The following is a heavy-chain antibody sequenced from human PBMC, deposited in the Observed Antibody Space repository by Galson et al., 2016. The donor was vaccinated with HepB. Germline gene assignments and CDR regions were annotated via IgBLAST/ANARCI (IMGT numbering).Heavy chain of an antibody. J-gene: IGHJ4*02. D-gene: IGHD3-3*02. Sequence: QSGAEVKKPGESLKISCKASGYNFNTYWIAWVRQTPGKGLEWVGRIDPSDYDTNYNPSFFGQVTISTDRSISTAYLQWSSLKASDSAIYYCARQGRYHFESKGAYWGPGTLVTVSS. CDR2: IDPSDYDT. CDR1: GYNFNTYW. CDR3: ARQGRYHFESKGAY. V-gene: IGHV5-10-1*01.